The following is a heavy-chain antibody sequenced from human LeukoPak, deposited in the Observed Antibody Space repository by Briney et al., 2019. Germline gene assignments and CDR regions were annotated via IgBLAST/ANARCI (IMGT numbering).Heavy chain of an antibody. CDR3: ASTLPLTGYAFDY. CDR1: GGSISSYY. J-gene: IGHJ4*02. D-gene: IGHD3-9*01. Sequence: PSETLSLTCTVSGGSISSYYWSWTRQPPGKGLEWIGYIYYSGSTNYNPSLKSRVTISVDTSKNQFSLKLSSVTAADTAVYYCASTLPLTGYAFDYWGQGTLVTVSS. CDR2: IYYSGST. V-gene: IGHV4-59*08.